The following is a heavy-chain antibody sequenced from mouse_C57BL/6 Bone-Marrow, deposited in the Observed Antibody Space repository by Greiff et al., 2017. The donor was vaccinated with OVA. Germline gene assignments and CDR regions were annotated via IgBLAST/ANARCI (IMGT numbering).Heavy chain of an antibody. D-gene: IGHD4-1*02. Sequence: QVQLKESGPGLVQPSQSLSITCTVSGFSLTSYGVHWVRQSPGKGLEWLGVIWSGGSTDYNAAFISRLSISKDNSKSQVFFKMNSLQADDKAIYYCARKNRSNWAWFAYWGQGTLVTVSA. J-gene: IGHJ3*01. V-gene: IGHV2-2*01. CDR1: GFSLTSYG. CDR2: IWSGGST. CDR3: ARKNRSNWAWFAY.